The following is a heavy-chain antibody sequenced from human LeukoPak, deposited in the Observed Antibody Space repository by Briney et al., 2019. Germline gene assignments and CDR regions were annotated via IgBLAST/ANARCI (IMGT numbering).Heavy chain of an antibody. CDR3: ARDRIALYSWYFDY. J-gene: IGHJ4*02. D-gene: IGHD6-13*01. V-gene: IGHV3-30*03. CDR1: GFTFSSYG. CDR2: ISYDGSNK. Sequence: PGGSLRLSCAASGFTFSSYGMHWVRQAPGKGLEWVAVISYDGSNKYYADSVKGRFTISRDNSKNTLYLQMNSLRAEDTAVYYCARDRIALYSWYFDYWGQGTLVTVSS.